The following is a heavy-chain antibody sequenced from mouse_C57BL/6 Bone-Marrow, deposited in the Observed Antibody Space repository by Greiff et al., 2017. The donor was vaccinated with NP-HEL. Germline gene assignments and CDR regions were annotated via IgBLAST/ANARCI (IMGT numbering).Heavy chain of an antibody. V-gene: IGHV5-9-1*02. J-gene: IGHJ3*01. CDR2: ISSGGDYI. D-gene: IGHD1-1*01. Sequence: EVQLVESGEGLVKPGGSLKLSCAASGFTFSSYAMSWVRQTPEKRLEWVAYISSGGDYIYYADTVKGRFTISRDNARNTLYLQMSSLKSEDTAMYYCTRDFITTVVATIAYWGQGTLVTVSA. CDR3: TRDFITTVVATIAY. CDR1: GFTFSSYA.